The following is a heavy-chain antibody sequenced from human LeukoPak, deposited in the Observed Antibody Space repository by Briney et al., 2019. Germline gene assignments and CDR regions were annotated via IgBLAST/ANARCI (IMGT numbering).Heavy chain of an antibody. CDR1: GYSISSGYY. V-gene: IGHV4-38-2*01. J-gene: IGHJ6*03. D-gene: IGHD6-13*01. CDR3: ARRSVAAAANYYYYYMDV. Sequence: TSETPSLTCAVSGYSISSGYYWGWIRQPPGKGLEWIGSIYHSGSTYYNPSLKSRVTISVDTSKNQFSLKLSSVTAADTAVYYCARRSVAAAANYYYYYMDVWGKGTTVTVSS. CDR2: IYHSGST.